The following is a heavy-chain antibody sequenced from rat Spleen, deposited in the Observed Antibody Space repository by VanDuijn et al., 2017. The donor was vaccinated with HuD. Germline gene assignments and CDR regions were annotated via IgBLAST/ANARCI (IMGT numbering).Heavy chain of an antibody. J-gene: IGHJ2*01. CDR1: GFTFSHYD. D-gene: IGHD1-11*01. V-gene: IGHV5S13*01. CDR3: ATDSRDYFNY. Sequence: EVQLVASGGGLVQPGGSLKLSCAASGFTFSHYDMAWVRQAPTKGLEWVASIITGGNTYYRDSVKGRFTISRDNAKNTLYLQMDSLRSEDTATYYCATDSRDYFNYWGQGVLVTVSS. CDR2: IITGGNT.